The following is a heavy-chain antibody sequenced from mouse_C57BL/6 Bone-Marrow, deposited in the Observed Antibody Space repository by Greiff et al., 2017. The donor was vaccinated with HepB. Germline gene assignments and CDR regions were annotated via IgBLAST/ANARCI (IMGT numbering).Heavy chain of an antibody. V-gene: IGHV1-5*01. J-gene: IGHJ3*01. Sequence: VQLQQSGTVLARPGASVKMSCKTSGYTFTSYWMHWVKQRPGQGLEWIGAIYPGNSDTSYNQKFKGKAKLTAVTSASTAYMELSSLTNEDSAGYYCTTVVAEAYWGQGTLVTVSA. CDR3: TTVVAEAY. D-gene: IGHD1-1*01. CDR2: IYPGNSDT. CDR1: GYTFTSYW.